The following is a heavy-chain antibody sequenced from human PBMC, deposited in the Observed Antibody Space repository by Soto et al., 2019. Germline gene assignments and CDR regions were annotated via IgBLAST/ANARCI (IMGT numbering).Heavy chain of an antibody. CDR1: GYSFTSHW. D-gene: IGHD2-2*01. CDR2: IYPGDSYT. Sequence: LGESLKISCKGSGYSFTSHWIGWVRQMPGKGLEWMGIIYPGDSYTIYSPSFQGQVTISADKSISTAYLQWSSLKASDTAMYYCARQEYCSRTRCLNWFDPWGQGTLVTVSS. V-gene: IGHV5-51*01. CDR3: ARQEYCSRTRCLNWFDP. J-gene: IGHJ5*02.